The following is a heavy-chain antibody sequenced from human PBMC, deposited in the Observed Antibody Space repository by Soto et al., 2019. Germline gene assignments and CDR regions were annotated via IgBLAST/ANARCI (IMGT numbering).Heavy chain of an antibody. Sequence: EVQLVESGGGLVQPGRSLRLSCAASGFTFDDYAMHWVRQAPGKGLEWVSGISWNSGSIGYADSVKGRFTIPRDNAKNSLYLQMNSLRAEDTALYYCARGVTPVRWGQGTLVTVSS. CDR3: ARGVTPVR. V-gene: IGHV3-9*01. D-gene: IGHD3-10*01. CDR2: ISWNSGSI. J-gene: IGHJ4*02. CDR1: GFTFDDYA.